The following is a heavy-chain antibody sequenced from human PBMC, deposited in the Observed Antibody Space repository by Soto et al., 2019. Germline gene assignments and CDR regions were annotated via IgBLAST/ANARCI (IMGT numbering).Heavy chain of an antibody. Sequence: GASVKVSCKASGYTFTGYYMHWVRQAPGQGLEWMGWINPNSGGTNYAQKFQGRVTMTRDTSISTAYMELSRLRSDDTAVYYCARRMSGSYWPYYYYYGMDVWGQGTTVTVSS. J-gene: IGHJ6*02. CDR2: INPNSGGT. CDR3: ARRMSGSYWPYYYYYGMDV. V-gene: IGHV1-2*02. CDR1: GYTFTGYY. D-gene: IGHD1-26*01.